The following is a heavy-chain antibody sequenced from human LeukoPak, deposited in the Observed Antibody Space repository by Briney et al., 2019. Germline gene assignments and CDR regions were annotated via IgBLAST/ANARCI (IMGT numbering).Heavy chain of an antibody. V-gene: IGHV3-30*04. D-gene: IGHD2-21*01. CDR2: ISYDGSNK. CDR3: AKDFRIGYSAHFDY. CDR1: GFTFSSYA. J-gene: IGHJ4*02. Sequence: GGSLRLSCAASGFTFSSYAMHWVRQAPGKGLEWVAVISYDGSNKYYADSVKGRFTISRDNSKNTLYLQMNSLRAENTAVYYCAKDFRIGYSAHFDYWGQGALVTVSS.